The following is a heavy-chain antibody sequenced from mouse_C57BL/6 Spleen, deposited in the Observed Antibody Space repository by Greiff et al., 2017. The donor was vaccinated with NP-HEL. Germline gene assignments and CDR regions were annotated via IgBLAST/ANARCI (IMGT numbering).Heavy chain of an antibody. J-gene: IGHJ4*01. Sequence: EVKLQESGPELVKPGASVKMSCKASGYTFTDYNMHWVKQSHGKSLEWIGYINPNNGGTSYNQKFKGKATLTVNKSSSTAYMELRSLTSEDSAVYYCARLALYYGSIPYYAMDYWGQGTSVTVSS. V-gene: IGHV1-22*01. D-gene: IGHD1-1*01. CDR1: GYTFTDYN. CDR2: INPNNGGT. CDR3: ARLALYYGSIPYYAMDY.